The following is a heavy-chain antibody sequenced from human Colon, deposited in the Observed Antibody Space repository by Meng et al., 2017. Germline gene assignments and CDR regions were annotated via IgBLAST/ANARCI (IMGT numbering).Heavy chain of an antibody. CDR3: ARGLTADAFDI. D-gene: IGHD2-21*01. V-gene: IGHV1-69*05. CDR2: IIPIFGTA. J-gene: IGHJ3*02. CDR1: GGTFSSYA. Sequence: SVKVSCKASGGTFSSYAISWVRQAAGQGLEWMGGIIPIFGTANDAQNFQGRVTLTTDECTSTAYMELSSLRSEDTAVYYCARGLTADAFDIWGQGTMVTVSS.